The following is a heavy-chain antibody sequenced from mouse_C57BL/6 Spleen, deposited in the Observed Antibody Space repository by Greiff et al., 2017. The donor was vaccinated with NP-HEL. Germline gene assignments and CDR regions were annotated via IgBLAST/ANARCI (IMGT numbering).Heavy chain of an antibody. J-gene: IGHJ1*03. CDR1: GYSFTGYY. D-gene: IGHD1-1*01. CDR3: ARRAGSSYNWYFDV. Sequence: VQLQQSGPELVKPGASVKISCKASGYSFTGYYKNWVKQSPEKSLEWIGEINPSTGGTTYNQKFKAKATLTVDKSSSTAYMQLKSLTSEDSAVYYCARRAGSSYNWYFDVWGTGTTVTVSS. V-gene: IGHV1-42*01. CDR2: INPSTGGT.